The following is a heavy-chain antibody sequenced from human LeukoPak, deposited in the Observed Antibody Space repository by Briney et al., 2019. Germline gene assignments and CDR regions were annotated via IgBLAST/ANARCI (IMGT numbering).Heavy chain of an antibody. D-gene: IGHD2-15*01. J-gene: IGHJ4*02. CDR3: SIVVVVAATVGIDY. CDR1: GGSISSFY. V-gene: IGHV4-59*05. CDR2: LYYSGST. Sequence: SETLSLTCTVSGGSISSFYWTWIRQPPGKGLEWIGSLYYSGSTFYNPSLKSRVTISVDTSKSQFSLRLSSVTAADTAVYYCSIVVVVAATVGIDYWGQGTLVTVSS.